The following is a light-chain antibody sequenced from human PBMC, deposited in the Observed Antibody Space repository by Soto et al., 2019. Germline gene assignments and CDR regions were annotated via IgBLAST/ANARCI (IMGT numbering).Light chain of an antibody. CDR3: QSYDSSLSGVV. Sequence: QSVLTQPPSVSGAPGQRVTISCTGSSSNIGAGYDVHWYQQLPGTATKLLIYGNSNRPSGVPDRFSGSKSGTSASLAITGLQAEDEADYYFQSYDSSLSGVVFGGGTKLTVL. V-gene: IGLV1-40*01. CDR2: GNS. CDR1: SSNIGAGYD. J-gene: IGLJ2*01.